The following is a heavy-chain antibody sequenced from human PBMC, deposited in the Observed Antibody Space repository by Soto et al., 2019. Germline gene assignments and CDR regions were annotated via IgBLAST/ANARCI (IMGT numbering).Heavy chain of an antibody. D-gene: IGHD1-1*01. CDR3: ARDGGTGLDY. CDR1: GYIFTTFG. Sequence: QVQLVQSGAEVRKPGASVKVSCKASGYIFTTFGIGWVRQAPGQGLEWMGWISAYNGNRNFAQNVRDRVTMTTDTSTNTAHMELRSLRSDGTAVYYCARDGGTGLDYWGQGTLVTVSS. J-gene: IGHJ4*02. V-gene: IGHV1-18*01. CDR2: ISAYNGNR.